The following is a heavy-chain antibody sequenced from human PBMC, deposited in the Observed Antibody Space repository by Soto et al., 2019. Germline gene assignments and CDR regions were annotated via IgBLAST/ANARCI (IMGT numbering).Heavy chain of an antibody. CDR3: VRMIEAAAAN. CDR2: IYGGGGT. V-gene: IGHV3-53*01. Sequence: EVQLVESGGGLIQAGGSLRLSCAVSEFTVIGTYMIWVRQAPGKGLECVSRIYGGGGTYYADSVKGRFTISRDNSQNTLYLQMNTLRAEDTAVYYCVRMIEAAAANWGRGTLVTVSS. D-gene: IGHD6-13*01. CDR1: EFTVIGTY. J-gene: IGHJ4*02.